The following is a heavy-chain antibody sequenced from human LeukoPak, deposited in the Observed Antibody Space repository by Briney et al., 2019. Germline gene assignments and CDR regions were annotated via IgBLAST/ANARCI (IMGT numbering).Heavy chain of an antibody. CDR2: IYTSGST. V-gene: IGHV4-4*07. CDR1: GGSISSYY. D-gene: IGHD3-10*01. Sequence: SETLSLTCTVSGGSISSYYWSWIRQPAGKGLEWIGRIYTSGSTNYNPSLKSRVTMSVDTSKNQFSLKLSSVTAADTAVYYCARADITMVRGVIRDYYGMDVWGQGTTVTVSS. J-gene: IGHJ6*02. CDR3: ARADITMVRGVIRDYYGMDV.